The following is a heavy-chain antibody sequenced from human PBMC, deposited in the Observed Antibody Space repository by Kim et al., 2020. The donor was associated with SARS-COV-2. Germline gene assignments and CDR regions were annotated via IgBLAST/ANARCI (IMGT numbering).Heavy chain of an antibody. D-gene: IGHD3-10*01. Sequence: GGSLRLSCAASGFTFDDYAMHWVRQAPGKGLEWVSGISWNSGSIGYADSVKGRFTISRDNAKNSLYLQMNSLRAEDTALYYCAKDTGRGDWYFDLWGRGTLVTVSS. J-gene: IGHJ2*01. CDR3: AKDTGRGDWYFDL. CDR2: ISWNSGSI. CDR1: GFTFDDYA. V-gene: IGHV3-9*01.